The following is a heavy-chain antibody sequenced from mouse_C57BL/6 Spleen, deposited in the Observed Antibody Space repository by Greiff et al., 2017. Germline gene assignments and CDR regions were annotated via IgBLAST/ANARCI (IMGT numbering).Heavy chain of an antibody. Sequence: QVQLQQSGPELVKPGASVKISCKASGYAFRSSWMNWVKQRPGKGLEWIGRIYPGDGDTNYNGKFKGKATLTADKSSSTAYMQLSSLTSEDSAVYFCARAGPDVWGTGTTVTVSS. CDR2: IYPGDGDT. CDR1: GYAFRSSW. V-gene: IGHV1-82*01. J-gene: IGHJ1*03. CDR3: ARAGPDV.